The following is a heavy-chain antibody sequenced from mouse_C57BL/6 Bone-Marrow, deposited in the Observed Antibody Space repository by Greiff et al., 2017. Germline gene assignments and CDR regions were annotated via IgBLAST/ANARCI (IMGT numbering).Heavy chain of an antibody. CDR2: INPNIGGT. J-gene: IGHJ4*01. CDR3: ARGDAMDY. CDR1: GYTFTDYN. V-gene: IGHV1-18*01. Sequence: DVQLQESGPELVKPGASVKIPCKASGYTFTDYNMDWVKQSHGKSLEWIGDINPNIGGTIYNQKFKGKATLTVDKSSSTAYMELRSLTSEDTAVYYCARGDAMDYWGQGTSVTVSS.